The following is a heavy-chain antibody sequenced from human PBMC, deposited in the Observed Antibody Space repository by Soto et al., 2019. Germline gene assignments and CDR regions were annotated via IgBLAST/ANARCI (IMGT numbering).Heavy chain of an antibody. CDR1: GFPFNNAW. V-gene: IGHV3-15*01. J-gene: IGHJ4*02. CDR3: TTTGYSGTDL. D-gene: IGHD1-26*01. CDR2: IKNKADGGTT. Sequence: HLVESGGGLVKPGGSLRLSCATSGFPFNNAWLSWVRQTPGKGLEWVGRIKNKADGGTTDYAEAVKGRFTISRDDSKNTLDLQMDSLTTEDTAVYYCTTTGYSGTDLWGQGTLVTVSS.